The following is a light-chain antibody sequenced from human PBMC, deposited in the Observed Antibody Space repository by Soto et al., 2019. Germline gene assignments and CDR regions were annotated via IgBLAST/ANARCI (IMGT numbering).Light chain of an antibody. Sequence: PGATATLSCRASQSVSSTFLAWYHQKLGQPPRLLIYGASTRGTGTPDRFSGSGSGTDFTLTISRLEPEDFAVYYCQHYGSSPPLTFGGGTKVEIK. CDR3: QHYGSSPPLT. J-gene: IGKJ4*02. CDR1: QSVSSTF. V-gene: IGKV3-20*01. CDR2: GAS.